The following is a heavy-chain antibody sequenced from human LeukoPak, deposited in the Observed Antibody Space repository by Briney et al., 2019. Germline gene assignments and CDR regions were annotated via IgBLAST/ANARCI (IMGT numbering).Heavy chain of an antibody. CDR3: ARVGYYGSGSYLDY. Sequence: PSETLSLTCTVSGGSITGYHWSWIRQPPGKGLEWIGYIYYSGSTYYNPSLKSRATISVDTSKNQFSLKLSSVTAADTAVYYCARVGYYGSGSYLDYWGQGTLVTVSS. J-gene: IGHJ4*02. V-gene: IGHV4-30-4*01. D-gene: IGHD3-10*01. CDR1: GGSITGYH. CDR2: IYYSGST.